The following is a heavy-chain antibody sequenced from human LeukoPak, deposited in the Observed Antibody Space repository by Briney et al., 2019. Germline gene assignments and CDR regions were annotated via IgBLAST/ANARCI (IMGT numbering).Heavy chain of an antibody. V-gene: IGHV3-30*02. Sequence: SGGSLRLSCAASGFTFSSYGMHWVRQAPGKGLEWVAFIRYDGSNKYYADSVKGRFTISRDNSKNTLYLQMNSLRAEDTAVYYCAKDYTVPAAIKYYYYYMDVWGKGTTVTVSS. J-gene: IGHJ6*03. CDR1: GFTFSSYG. D-gene: IGHD2-2*02. CDR3: AKDYTVPAAIKYYYYYMDV. CDR2: IRYDGSNK.